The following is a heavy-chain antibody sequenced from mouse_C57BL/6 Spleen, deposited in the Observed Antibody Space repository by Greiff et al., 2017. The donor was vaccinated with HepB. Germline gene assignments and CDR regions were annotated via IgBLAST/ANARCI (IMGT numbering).Heavy chain of an antibody. D-gene: IGHD1-1*01. Sequence: QVQLQQPGAELVRPGTSVKLSCKASGYTFTSYWMHWVKQRPGQGLEWIGVIDPSDSYTNYNQKFKGKATLTVDPSSSTAYMQLSSLTSEDSAVYYCARGDYGSIYARDYGGQGTSVTVSS. CDR2: IDPSDSYT. V-gene: IGHV1-59*01. CDR3: ARGDYGSIYARDY. CDR1: GYTFTSYW. J-gene: IGHJ4*01.